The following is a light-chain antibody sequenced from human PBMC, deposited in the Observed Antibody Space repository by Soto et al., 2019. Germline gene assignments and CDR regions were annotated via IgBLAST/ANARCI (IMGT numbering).Light chain of an antibody. CDR2: GAS. Sequence: EIVLTQSPGTLSLSPGERATLSCRASQSISSSYLAWYQQKPGQAPRLLIYGASSRATGIPDRFSGSGSGTDFTLTISRLAPEDFAVYYCQQYDSSPRTFDQGTKVDIK. CDR3: QQYDSSPRT. V-gene: IGKV3-20*01. J-gene: IGKJ1*01. CDR1: QSISSSY.